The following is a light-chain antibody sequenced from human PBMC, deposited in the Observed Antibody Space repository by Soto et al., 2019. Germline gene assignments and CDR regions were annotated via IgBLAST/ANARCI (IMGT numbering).Light chain of an antibody. Sequence: QSVLTQPPSVSGAPGQRVTISCTGSSSNIGAGYDVHWYQQLPGRAPKLLIYGNTNRPSGVPDRFSGSKSGTSASLASTGLQAEDEADYYCLSFDSSLSVVFGGGTKRTVL. CDR1: SSNIGAGYD. CDR3: LSFDSSLSVV. V-gene: IGLV1-40*01. CDR2: GNT. J-gene: IGLJ2*01.